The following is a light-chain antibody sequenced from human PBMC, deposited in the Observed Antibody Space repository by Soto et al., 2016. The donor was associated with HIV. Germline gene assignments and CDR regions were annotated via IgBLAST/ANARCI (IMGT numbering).Light chain of an antibody. J-gene: IGLJ2*01. CDR3: EVWDDIGDQRV. CDR2: DDN. V-gene: IGLV3-21*03. Sequence: SYVLTQPPSVSVAPGKTARVTCGGNNIGDKAVHWFQQKPGQAPVLVVYDDNYRPSGTPERFSGSNSGHTATLTISRVEAGDEADYYCEVWDDIGDQRVFGGGTKVTVV. CDR1: NIGDKA.